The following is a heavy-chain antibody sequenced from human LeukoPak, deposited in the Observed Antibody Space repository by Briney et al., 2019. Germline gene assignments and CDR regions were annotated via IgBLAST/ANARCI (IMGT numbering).Heavy chain of an antibody. J-gene: IGHJ4*02. CDR1: GFTFSSYA. Sequence: GGSLRLSCAASGFTFSSYAMSWVRQAPGKGLEWVSAISYSGGSTYYADSVKGRFTISRDNSKNTLYLQMNSLRAEDTAVYYCAKDPPAYCGGDCSGVGYWGQGTLVTVSS. CDR3: AKDPPAYCGGDCSGVGY. V-gene: IGHV3-23*01. D-gene: IGHD2-21*02. CDR2: ISYSGGST.